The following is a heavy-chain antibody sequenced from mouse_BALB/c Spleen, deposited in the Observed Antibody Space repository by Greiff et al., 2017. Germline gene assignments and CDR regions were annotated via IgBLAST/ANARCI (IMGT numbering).Heavy chain of an antibody. CDR3: ARDTTVVATDAMDY. D-gene: IGHD1-1*01. Sequence: EVQRVASGGGLVKPGGSLKLSCAASGFTFSDYYLYWVRQTPEKRLEWVATISDGGSYTYYPDSVKGRFTISRDNAKNNLYLQMSRLKSEDTAMYYCARDTTVVATDAMDYWGQGTSVTVSA. V-gene: IGHV5-4*02. J-gene: IGHJ4*01. CDR1: GFTFSDYY. CDR2: ISDGGSYT.